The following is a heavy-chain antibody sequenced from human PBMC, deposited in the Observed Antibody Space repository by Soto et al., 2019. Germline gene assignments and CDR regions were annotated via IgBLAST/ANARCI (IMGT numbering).Heavy chain of an antibody. CDR2: IVVDSGNT. CDR1: GLTFTRSA. V-gene: IGHV1-58*01. Sequence: SVKVSCKASGLTFTRSAVQWVRQARGQRLEWIGWIVVDSGNTIYAQKFQERVTITRDMSTSTLYMELHSLASEDTAVYYCAATGRVKGYYYGVDVWGQGTTVTVSS. D-gene: IGHD1-1*01. CDR3: AATGRVKGYYYGVDV. J-gene: IGHJ6*02.